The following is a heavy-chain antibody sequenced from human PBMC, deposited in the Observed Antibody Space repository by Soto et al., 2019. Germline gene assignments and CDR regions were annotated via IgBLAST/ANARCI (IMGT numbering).Heavy chain of an antibody. CDR1: GFTFSNAW. Sequence: GGSLSLSCAASGFTFSNAWMNWVRQAPGKGLEWVGRIKSKTDGGTTDYAAPVKGRFTISRDDSKNTLYLQMNSLKTEDTAVYYCTTDHELRLEDYYYGMDVWGQGTTVTVSS. CDR3: TTDHELRLEDYYYGMDV. J-gene: IGHJ6*02. D-gene: IGHD1-1*01. CDR2: IKSKTDGGTT. V-gene: IGHV3-15*07.